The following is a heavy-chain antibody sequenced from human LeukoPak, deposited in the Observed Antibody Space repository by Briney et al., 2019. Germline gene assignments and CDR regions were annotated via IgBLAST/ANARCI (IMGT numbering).Heavy chain of an antibody. CDR1: GFTFSSYS. CDR3: TRDPRALDY. Sequence: GGSLRLSCAASGFTFSSYSMNWVRQAPGKGLEWVSYISCTGTIYYADSVKGRFTISRDNAKNSLYLHMNRLRAEDTAVYYCTRDPRALDYWGQGTLVTVSS. J-gene: IGHJ4*02. CDR2: ISCTGTI. V-gene: IGHV3-48*01.